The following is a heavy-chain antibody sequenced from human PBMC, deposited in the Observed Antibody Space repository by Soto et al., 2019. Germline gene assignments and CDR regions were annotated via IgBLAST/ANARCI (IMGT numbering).Heavy chain of an antibody. J-gene: IGHJ6*02. CDR1: VYSFTSYW. Sequence: GESLKISCKGSVYSFTSYWISWVRQMPGKGLEWMGRIDPSDSYTNYSPSFQGHVTISADKSISTAYLQWSSPKASDTAMYYCARRQIPYSSSWYGGYYYYGMDVWGQGTTVTVSS. V-gene: IGHV5-10-1*01. D-gene: IGHD6-13*01. CDR2: IDPSDSYT. CDR3: ARRQIPYSSSWYGGYYYYGMDV.